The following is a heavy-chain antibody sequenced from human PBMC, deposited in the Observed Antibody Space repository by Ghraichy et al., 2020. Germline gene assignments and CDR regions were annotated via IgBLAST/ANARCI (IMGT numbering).Heavy chain of an antibody. J-gene: IGHJ4*02. V-gene: IGHV4-38-2*01. CDR3: AGERGYSYGFFGY. CDR1: GYSISSGYY. Sequence: SETLSLTCAVPGYSISSGYYWGWIRQPPGKGLEWTGSIYHSGSTYYNPSLKSRVTISVDTSKNQFSLKLSSVTAADTAVYYCAGERGYSYGFFGYWGQGTLVTVSS. D-gene: IGHD5-18*01. CDR2: IYHSGST.